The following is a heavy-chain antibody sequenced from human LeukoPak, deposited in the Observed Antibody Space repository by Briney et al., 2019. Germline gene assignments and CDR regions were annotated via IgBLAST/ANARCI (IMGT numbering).Heavy chain of an antibody. V-gene: IGHV3-21*01. J-gene: IGHJ4*02. CDR1: GFTFSSYS. CDR3: ARDRHHRFGELFP. D-gene: IGHD3-10*01. Sequence: GGTLRLSCAASGFTFSSYSMNWVRQAPGKGLEWVSSISSSSSYIYHADSVKGRFTISRDNAKNSLYLQMNSLRAEDTAVYYCARDRHHRFGELFPWGQGTRVTVSS. CDR2: ISSSSSYI.